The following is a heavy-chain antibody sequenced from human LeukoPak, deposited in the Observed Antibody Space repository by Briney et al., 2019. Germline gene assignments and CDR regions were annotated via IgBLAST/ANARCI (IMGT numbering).Heavy chain of an antibody. V-gene: IGHV3-21*01. CDR3: ARDGSYSSGAIFDY. CDR1: GFTFSSYG. Sequence: GGSLRLSCAASGFTFSSYGMHWVRQAPGKGLEWVSSISSSSSYIYYADSVKGRFTISRDNAKNSLYLQMNSLRAEDTAVYYCARDGSYSSGAIFDYWGQGTLVTVSS. CDR2: ISSSSSYI. D-gene: IGHD6-19*01. J-gene: IGHJ4*02.